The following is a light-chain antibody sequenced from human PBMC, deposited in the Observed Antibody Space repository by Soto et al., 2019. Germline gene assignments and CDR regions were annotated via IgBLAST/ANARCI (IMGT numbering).Light chain of an antibody. J-gene: IGKJ2*01. CDR3: QQSYSSRYT. CDR2: AAS. CDR1: QSISSY. V-gene: IGKV1-39*01. Sequence: DIQMTQSPSSLSASVGDRVTITCRASQSISSYLNWYQQKPGKAPKLLIYAASSLQTGVPSRFSGSGSGTDFTLTISSLQPEDFVSYYCQQSYSSRYTFGQGTKLEI.